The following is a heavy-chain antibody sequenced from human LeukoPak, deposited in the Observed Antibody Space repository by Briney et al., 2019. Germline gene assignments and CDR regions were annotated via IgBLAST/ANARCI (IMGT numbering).Heavy chain of an antibody. CDR3: ARSINYYDSSGSGWDFDY. CDR1: GGSISSGDYY. D-gene: IGHD3-22*01. CDR2: IYYSGST. V-gene: IGHV4-30-4*01. Sequence: SETLSLTCTDSGGSISSGDYYWSWIRQPPGKGLEWIGYIYYSGSTYYNPSLKSRVTISVDTSKNQFSLKLSSVTAADTAVYYCARSINYYDSSGSGWDFDYWGQGTLVTVSS. J-gene: IGHJ4*02.